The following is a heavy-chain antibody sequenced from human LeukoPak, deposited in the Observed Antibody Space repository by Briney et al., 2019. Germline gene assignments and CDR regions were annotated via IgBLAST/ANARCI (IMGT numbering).Heavy chain of an antibody. CDR3: ARGASSAFDI. J-gene: IGHJ3*02. CDR2: INQDGSEK. Sequence: GGSLRLSCAACGFIFSNFRMNWARQAPGKGLEWVASINQDGSEKYYVDSVKGRFTISRDNAKNSLYLQMNSLRAEDTAVYYCARGASSAFDIWGQGTMVTVSS. CDR1: GFIFSNFR. V-gene: IGHV3-7*04.